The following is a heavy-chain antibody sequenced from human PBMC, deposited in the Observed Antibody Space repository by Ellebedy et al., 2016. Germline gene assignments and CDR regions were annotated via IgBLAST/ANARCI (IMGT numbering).Heavy chain of an antibody. V-gene: IGHV4-39*07. CDR3: ARAKSIAVAGGNWFNP. CDR2: IYYSGST. CDR1: GGSISSSSYY. D-gene: IGHD6-19*01. Sequence: GSLRLSXTVSGGSISSSSYYWGWIRQPPGKGLEWIGSIYYSGSTYYNPSLKSRVTISVDTSKNQFSLKLSSVTAADTAVYYCARAKSIAVAGGNWFNPWGQGTLVTVSS. J-gene: IGHJ5*02.